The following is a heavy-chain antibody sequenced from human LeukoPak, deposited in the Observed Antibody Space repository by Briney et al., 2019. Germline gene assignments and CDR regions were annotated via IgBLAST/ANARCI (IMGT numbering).Heavy chain of an antibody. J-gene: IGHJ4*02. Sequence: GASVKVSCKTSGYTFTSNAMHWVRQAPGQRLEWMGWINGGNGNTKYSQNFQGRVTFTRYTSASTAYMELNSLRSDDTAVYYCARDYCGSGGSCYSGVDYWGQGTLVTVSS. V-gene: IGHV1-3*01. CDR2: INGGNGNT. CDR3: ARDYCGSGGSCYSGVDY. CDR1: GYTFTSNA. D-gene: IGHD2-15*01.